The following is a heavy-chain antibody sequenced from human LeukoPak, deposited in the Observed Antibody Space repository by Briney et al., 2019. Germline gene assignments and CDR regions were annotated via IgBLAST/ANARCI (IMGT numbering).Heavy chain of an antibody. CDR3: ARSGRGVDSFYFYMDV. CDR1: GFTFSQYW. V-gene: IGHV3-7*01. CDR2: IKHDGSEKQDGSEK. D-gene: IGHD3-10*01. J-gene: IGHJ6*03. Sequence: GGSLRLSCAVSGFTFSQYWMSWVRQAPGKGQEWVANIKHDGSEKQDGSEKNYVDSAKGRFTISRDNAKNSLYLQMNSLRAEDTAVYYCARSGRGVDSFYFYMDVWGKGTTVTVSS.